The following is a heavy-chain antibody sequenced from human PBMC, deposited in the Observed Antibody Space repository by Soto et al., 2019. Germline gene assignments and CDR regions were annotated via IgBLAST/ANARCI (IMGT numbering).Heavy chain of an antibody. D-gene: IGHD3-10*01. CDR2: FSGTSRSA. CDR3: QGHYYGSRTYPHY. CDR1: GFTFSTYA. Sequence: EVQLLESGGGSVHPGGSVRLSCAASGFTFSTYAMNWVRQTPGKGLEWVAGFSGTSRSAKYADSVQGRFTISSDNSKNTVYPRRQTLRVEDSATYYCQGHYYGSRTYPHYWGQGTRVTVSS. V-gene: IGHV3-23*01. J-gene: IGHJ4*02.